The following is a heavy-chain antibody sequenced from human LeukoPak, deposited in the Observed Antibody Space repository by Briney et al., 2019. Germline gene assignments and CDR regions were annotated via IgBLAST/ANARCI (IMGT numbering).Heavy chain of an antibody. D-gene: IGHD6-19*01. J-gene: IGHJ1*01. CDR3: TRAGYSSGWYTAEYFQN. Sequence: ASVKVSCTASGYTFTGYYMHWVRQAPGQGLEWMGWINPNSGGTNYAQKFQGRVTMTRDTSISTAYMELSRLRSDDTAVYYCTRAGYSSGWYTAEYFQNWGQGTLVTVSS. CDR1: GYTFTGYY. CDR2: INPNSGGT. V-gene: IGHV1-2*02.